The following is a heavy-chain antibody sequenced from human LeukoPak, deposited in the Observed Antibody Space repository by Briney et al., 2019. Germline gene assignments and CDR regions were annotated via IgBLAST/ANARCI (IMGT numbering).Heavy chain of an antibody. CDR2: IIPIFGTA. CDR1: GGTFSSYA. J-gene: IGHJ4*02. D-gene: IGHD3-22*01. V-gene: IGHV1-69*05. Sequence: SVKVSCKASGGTFSSYAISWVRQAPGQGLEWMGGIIPIFGTANYAQKFQGRVTITTDESTSTAYMELSSLRSEDTAVYYCARDRGSSGYSFDYWGQGTLVTVSS. CDR3: ARDRGSSGYSFDY.